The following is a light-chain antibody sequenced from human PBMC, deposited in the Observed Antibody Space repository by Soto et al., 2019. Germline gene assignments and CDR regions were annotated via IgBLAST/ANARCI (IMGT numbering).Light chain of an antibody. V-gene: IGLV2-14*01. J-gene: IGLJ1*01. CDR1: GCDIGPYNY. Sequence: QSVLTQPEYVSGSPAPSIPISCIGTGCDIGPYNYVSWYQQHPDKAPKLILYEVTNRPSGASDRFSGSKSGNAAFLTISGLQAEDEADYYCSSYSSSATPYVFGTGTKVTVL. CDR3: SSYSSSATPYV. CDR2: EVT.